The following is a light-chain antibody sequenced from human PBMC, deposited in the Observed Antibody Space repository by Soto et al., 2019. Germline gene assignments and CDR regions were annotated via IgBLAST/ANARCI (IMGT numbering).Light chain of an antibody. Sequence: QSALTQPTSVTGSTGQSITISCTRASSDVGGYNYVSWYQQHPGKAPKLMIYEVRNRPSGVSNRFSGSKSGNTASLSISGLQAEDEADYYCSSYRSSSTLWVFGGGTKLTV. V-gene: IGLV2-14*01. CDR1: SSDVGGYNY. CDR3: SSYRSSSTLWV. CDR2: EVR. J-gene: IGLJ3*02.